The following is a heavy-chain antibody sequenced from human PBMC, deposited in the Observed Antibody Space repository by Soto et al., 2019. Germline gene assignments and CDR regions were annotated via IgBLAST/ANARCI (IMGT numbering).Heavy chain of an antibody. CDR3: TRGAPSGTFYDY. CDR2: IKSKRDGGTI. V-gene: IGHV3-15*01. Sequence: GGSLRLSCAASGFTFSNDWMTWVRQAPGKGLEWIGRIKSKRDGGTIDDAAPVRGRFTISRDDSTNTLYLQMNNLKTEDTAIYYCTRGAPSGTFYDYWGQGTLVTVSS. J-gene: IGHJ4*02. D-gene: IGHD6-13*01. CDR1: GFTFSNDW.